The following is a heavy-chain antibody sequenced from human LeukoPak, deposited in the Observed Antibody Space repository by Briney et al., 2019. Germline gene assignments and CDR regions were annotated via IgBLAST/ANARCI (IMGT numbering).Heavy chain of an antibody. V-gene: IGHV4-59*11. Sequence: SETLSFTCSVSGGSLSSHYWSWIRQPPGKGLEWIGYIYYTGSTDYNPSLKSRVTISVDTSKNQVSLKMNSVTAADTAVYYCARHRASYFVLWGQGTLVTVSS. J-gene: IGHJ4*02. CDR1: GGSLSSHY. CDR3: ARHRASYFVL. CDR2: IYYTGST.